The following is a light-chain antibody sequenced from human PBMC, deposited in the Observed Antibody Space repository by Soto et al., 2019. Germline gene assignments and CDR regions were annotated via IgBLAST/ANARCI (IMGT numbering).Light chain of an antibody. Sequence: QSVLTQPASVSGSPGQSATISCAGTSSDVGGYNFVSWYQQHPGKAPQLMIYDVSSRPSRVSNRFAGSKSGNTASLTNSGLQAEDEADYYCSSYTSSYTYVFGTGTTLTVL. CDR3: SSYTSSYTYV. CDR2: DVS. V-gene: IGLV2-14*03. CDR1: SSDVGGYNF. J-gene: IGLJ1*01.